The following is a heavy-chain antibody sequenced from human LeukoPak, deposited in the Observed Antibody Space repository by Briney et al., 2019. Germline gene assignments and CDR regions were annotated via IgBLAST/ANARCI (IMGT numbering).Heavy chain of an antibody. D-gene: IGHD6-19*01. CDR3: ARGTQWLVLRGCGVGFDP. J-gene: IGHJ5*02. V-gene: IGHV4-59*01. CDR1: GCTISSYY. CDR2: IYYSGST. Sequence: SETLSLTCTASGCTISSYYRSWIRQPPGKGLEWIGYIYYSGSTNYNPSLKSRVTISVDTSKSQSSLKLSSVTAADTAVYYCARGTQWLVLRGCGVGFDPWGQGTLVTVSS.